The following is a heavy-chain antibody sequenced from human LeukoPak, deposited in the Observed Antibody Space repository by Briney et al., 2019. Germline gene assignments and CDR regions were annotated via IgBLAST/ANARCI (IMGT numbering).Heavy chain of an antibody. CDR3: ARGDFGETNTAFDI. J-gene: IGHJ3*02. V-gene: IGHV1-8*03. D-gene: IGHD4-17*01. Sequence: ASVKVSCKTSRYTFTDYDIQWVRQAPGQGREWIGWINPNSANTNYAHKLQGRVTLTRDTSLSIAYIELSSLTSEDAAVYFCARGDFGETNTAFDIWGQGTLVAVSS. CDR2: INPNSANT. CDR1: RYTFTDYD.